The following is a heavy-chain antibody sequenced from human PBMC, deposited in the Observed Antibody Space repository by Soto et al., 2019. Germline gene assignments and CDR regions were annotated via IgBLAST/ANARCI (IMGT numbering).Heavy chain of an antibody. D-gene: IGHD1-20*01. CDR3: ATDNWNAVDY. V-gene: IGHV3-74*01. CDR1: GFSVSSSV. J-gene: IGHJ4*02. CDR2: INSDGSST. Sequence: AGCLRLSCAACGFSVSSSVMPLVRQAPGKGLVWVSRINSDGSSTSYADSVKGRFTISRDNAKNTLYLQMNSLRAEDTAVYYCATDNWNAVDYWGQGTLVTVSS.